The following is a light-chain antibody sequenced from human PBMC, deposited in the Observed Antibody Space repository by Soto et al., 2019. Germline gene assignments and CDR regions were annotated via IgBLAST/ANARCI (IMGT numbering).Light chain of an antibody. Sequence: QSALTQPASVSGSPGQSVTISCTGTSSDVGGYNYVSWYQQHPGKAPKLMIYEVSNRPSGVSNRFSGSKSGNTASLTISGLQAEDEADYYCSSYMSSSTFVFGAGTKVTVL. CDR1: SSDVGGYNY. V-gene: IGLV2-14*01. CDR3: SSYMSSSTFV. J-gene: IGLJ1*01. CDR2: EVS.